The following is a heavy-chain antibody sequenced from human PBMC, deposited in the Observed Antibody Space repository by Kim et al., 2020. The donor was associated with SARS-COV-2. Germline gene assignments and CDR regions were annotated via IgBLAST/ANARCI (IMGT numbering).Heavy chain of an antibody. J-gene: IGHJ5*02. D-gene: IGHD3-22*01. Sequence: AQKFQERVTITRDMSTSTAYMERSSLRSEDTAVYYCAAMKYYYDSGGIDPWGQGTLVTVSS. V-gene: IGHV1-58*01. CDR3: AAMKYYYDSGGIDP.